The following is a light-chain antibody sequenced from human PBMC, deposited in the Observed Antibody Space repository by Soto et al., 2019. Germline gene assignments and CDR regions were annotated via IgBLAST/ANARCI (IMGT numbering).Light chain of an antibody. J-gene: IGKJ1*01. CDR1: QSVSSSY. CDR2: GAS. Sequence: ETVLTLSPGTLSLSQRERATLSCRASQSVSSSYLAWYQQKPGQAPRLLIYGASSRATGIPDRFSGSGSGTDFTLTISRLEPEDFAVYYCQQYGTSPRTFGQGTKVDIK. V-gene: IGKV3-20*01. CDR3: QQYGTSPRT.